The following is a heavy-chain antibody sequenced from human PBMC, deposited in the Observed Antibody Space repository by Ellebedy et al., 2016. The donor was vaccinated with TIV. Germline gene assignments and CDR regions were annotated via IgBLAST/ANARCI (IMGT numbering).Heavy chain of an antibody. V-gene: IGHV3-23*01. Sequence: GESLKISCAASGFTFSRYDLIWVRQTPGKGLEWVSFISASGLSTYYADSVKGRFTISRDNSKNTLSLQMNNLRAEDTAVYYCAKDQSHVIALGGYFDYWGQGTLVSVSS. CDR1: GFTFSRYD. J-gene: IGHJ4*02. D-gene: IGHD3-22*01. CDR2: ISASGLST. CDR3: AKDQSHVIALGGYFDY.